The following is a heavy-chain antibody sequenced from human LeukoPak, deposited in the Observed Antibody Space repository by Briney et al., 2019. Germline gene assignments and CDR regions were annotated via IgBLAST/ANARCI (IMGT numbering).Heavy chain of an antibody. CDR3: VKDAGTA. J-gene: IGHJ5*02. CDR2: IKKDGSEK. Sequence: GGSLRLSCAASGFTFSNNWVSWARQAPGKGLECVANIKKDGSEKYYINSVKGRFTISRDNAKNSLYLQMNSLRAEDTALYYCVKDAGTAWGQGTLVTVSS. V-gene: IGHV3-7*01. D-gene: IGHD2-8*02. CDR1: GFTFSNNW.